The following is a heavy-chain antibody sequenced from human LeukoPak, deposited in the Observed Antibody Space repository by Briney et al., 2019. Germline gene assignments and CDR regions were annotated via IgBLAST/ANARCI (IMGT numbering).Heavy chain of an antibody. D-gene: IGHD6-13*01. CDR3: AKVPRLQTKAAAGLDYYYYYGMDV. CDR1: GFTFSSYG. Sequence: GGSLRLSCAASGFTFSSYGMHWVRQAPGKGLEWVAVISYDGSNKYYADSVKGRFTISRDNSKNTLYLQMNSLRAEDTAVYYCAKVPRLQTKAAAGLDYYYYYGMDVWGQGTTVTVSS. V-gene: IGHV3-30*18. CDR2: ISYDGSNK. J-gene: IGHJ6*02.